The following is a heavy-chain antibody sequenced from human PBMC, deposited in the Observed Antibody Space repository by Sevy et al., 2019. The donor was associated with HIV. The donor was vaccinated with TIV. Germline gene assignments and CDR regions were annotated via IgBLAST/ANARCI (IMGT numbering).Heavy chain of an antibody. V-gene: IGHV3-21*01. D-gene: IGHD3-10*01. CDR2: ISSSSSYI. CDR1: GFTFSSYS. Sequence: GGSLRLSCAASGFTFSSYSMNWVRQAPGKGLEWVSSISSSSSYIYYTDSVKGRFTISRDNAKNSLYLQMNSLRAEDTAVYYCAREHDTYYYGSGSSDAFDIWGQGTMVTVSS. CDR3: AREHDTYYYGSGSSDAFDI. J-gene: IGHJ3*02.